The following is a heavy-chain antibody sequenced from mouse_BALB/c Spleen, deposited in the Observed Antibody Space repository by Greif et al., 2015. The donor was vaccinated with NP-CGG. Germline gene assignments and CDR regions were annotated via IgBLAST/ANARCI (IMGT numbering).Heavy chain of an antibody. Sequence: VQLQQSGAELVRPGVSVKISCKGSGYTFTDYAMHWVKQSHAKSLEWIGVISTYYGDASYNQKFKGKATMTVDKSSSTAYMELARLTSEDSAIYYCAMGNYYGSSAYWGQGTLVTVSA. CDR1: GYTFTDYA. J-gene: IGHJ3*01. D-gene: IGHD1-1*01. V-gene: IGHV1S137*01. CDR3: AMGNYYGSSAY. CDR2: ISTYYGDA.